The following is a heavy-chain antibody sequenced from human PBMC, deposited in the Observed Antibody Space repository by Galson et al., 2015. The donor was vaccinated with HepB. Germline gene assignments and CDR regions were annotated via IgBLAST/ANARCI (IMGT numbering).Heavy chain of an antibody. Sequence: SLRLSCAASGFIFSDYYMTWIRQAPGKGLEWVSYISNSGGYTNYADSVKGRFTISRDNAKNSLHLRMNSLRDEDTAVYYCARGSTAVDDWGQGSLVTVSS. CDR1: GFIFSDYY. J-gene: IGHJ4*02. CDR3: ARGSTAVDD. D-gene: IGHD1-1*01. V-gene: IGHV3-11*06. CDR2: ISNSGGYT.